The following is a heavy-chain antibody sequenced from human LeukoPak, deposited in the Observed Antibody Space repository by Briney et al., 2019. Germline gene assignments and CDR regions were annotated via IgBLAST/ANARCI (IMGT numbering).Heavy chain of an antibody. J-gene: IGHJ4*01. V-gene: IGHV3-64D*06. Sequence: PGGSLRLSCSVSGFTSSSLGMHWVRQAPGKGLEHVSTIGSDGDSTYYADSVKDRFTISRDNSKNALYLQMTSLRPEDSAVYYCVSPVFINYWGQGTLVTVSS. CDR2: IGSDGDST. D-gene: IGHD1-14*01. CDR3: VSPVFINY. CDR1: GFTSSSLG.